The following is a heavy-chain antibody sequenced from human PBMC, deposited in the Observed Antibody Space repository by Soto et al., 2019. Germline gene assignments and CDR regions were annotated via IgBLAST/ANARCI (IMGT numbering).Heavy chain of an antibody. J-gene: IGHJ6*02. CDR2: INPNSGGT. CDR3: ARDLGITVTQNYSSSGMDV. CDR1: GGTFSTYA. V-gene: IGHV1-2*04. D-gene: IGHD1-20*01. Sequence: ASVKVSCKASGGTFSTYALSWVRQAPGQGLEWMGWINPNSGGTNYAQKFQGWVTTTRDTSISTAYMELSRLRSDDTAVYYCARDLGITVTQNYSSSGMDVWGQGTTVTVSS.